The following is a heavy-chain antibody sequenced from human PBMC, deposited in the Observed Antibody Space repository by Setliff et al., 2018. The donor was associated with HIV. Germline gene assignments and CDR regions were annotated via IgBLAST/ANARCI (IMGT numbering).Heavy chain of an antibody. D-gene: IGHD6-13*01. Sequence: GGSLRLSCAASGFTSRTYVMSWVRQAPGKGLEWVSGISGSGGSTYYADSVKGRFTISGDNSKNTLYLQMNSLRVDDTALYYCARARSRQLVSTAPPYHFDYWGRGTLVTVSS. CDR1: GFTSRTYV. CDR3: ARARSRQLVSTAPPYHFDY. V-gene: IGHV3-23*01. J-gene: IGHJ4*01. CDR2: ISGSGGST.